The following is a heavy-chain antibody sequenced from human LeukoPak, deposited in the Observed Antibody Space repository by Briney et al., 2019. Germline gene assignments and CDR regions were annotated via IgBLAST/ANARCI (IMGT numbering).Heavy chain of an antibody. CDR1: GGSFSGYY. Sequence: PSETLSLTCAVYGGSFSGYYWSWIRQPPGKGLEWIGEINHSGSTNYNPSLKSRVTISVDTSKNQFSLKLSSVTAADTAVYFCARAYYYDSSGSAFDIWGQGTMVTVSS. CDR3: ARAYYYDSSGSAFDI. CDR2: INHSGST. D-gene: IGHD3-22*01. J-gene: IGHJ3*02. V-gene: IGHV4-34*01.